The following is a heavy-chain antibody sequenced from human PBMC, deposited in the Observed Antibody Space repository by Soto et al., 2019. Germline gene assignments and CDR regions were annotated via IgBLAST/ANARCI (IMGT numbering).Heavy chain of an antibody. CDR1: GYSIRSGYF. J-gene: IGHJ4*02. V-gene: IGHV4-38-2*01. D-gene: IGHD6-13*01. CDR2: MYHSGST. Sequence: SETLSLTCAVSGYSIRSGYFWGWIRQPPGKGLEWIGSMYHSGSTNYNPSLKSRVTISVDTSKNQFSLKLSSVTAADTAVYYCAGGYSIFDYWGQGTLVTVSS. CDR3: AGGYSIFDY.